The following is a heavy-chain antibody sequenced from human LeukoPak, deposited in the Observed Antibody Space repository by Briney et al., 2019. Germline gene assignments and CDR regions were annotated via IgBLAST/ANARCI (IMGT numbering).Heavy chain of an antibody. J-gene: IGHJ4*02. CDR3: ARTITGTTDY. V-gene: IGHV4-34*01. CDR1: GGSISGYY. D-gene: IGHD1-20*01. Sequence: SETLSLTCTVSGGSISGYYWSWIRQPPGKGLEWIGEINHSGSTNYNPSLKSRVTISVDTSKNQFSLKLSSVTAADTAVYYCARTITGTTDYWGQGTLVTVSS. CDR2: INHSGST.